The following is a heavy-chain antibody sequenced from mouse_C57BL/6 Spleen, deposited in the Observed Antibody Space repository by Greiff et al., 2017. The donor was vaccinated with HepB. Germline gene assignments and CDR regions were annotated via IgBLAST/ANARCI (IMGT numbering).Heavy chain of an antibody. D-gene: IGHD1-1*01. J-gene: IGHJ1*03. V-gene: IGHV1-26*01. CDR3: ARWTVVAPPTPFDV. CDR1: GYTFTDYY. Sequence: EVQLQQSGPELVKPGASVKISCKASGYTFTDYYMNWVKQSHGKSLEWIGDINPNNGGTSYNQKFKGKATLTVDKSSSTAYMELRSLTSEDSAVYYCARWTVVAPPTPFDVWGTGTTVTVSS. CDR2: INPNNGGT.